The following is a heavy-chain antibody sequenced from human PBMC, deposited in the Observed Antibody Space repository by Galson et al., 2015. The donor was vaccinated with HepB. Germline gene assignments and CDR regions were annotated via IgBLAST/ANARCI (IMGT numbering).Heavy chain of an antibody. D-gene: IGHD2-2*01. V-gene: IGHV3-23*01. J-gene: IGHJ5*02. Sequence: SLRLSCAASGFTFSSHAMSWVRQAPGKGLEWVPAISDRGGSTYHADSVKGRFTISRDNSKSTLYLQMNSLGTDDTAVYYCAEARYCGSTSCYSWFWFDPWGQGTLVTVSS. CDR1: GFTFSSHA. CDR2: ISDRGGST. CDR3: AEARYCGSTSCYSWFWFDP.